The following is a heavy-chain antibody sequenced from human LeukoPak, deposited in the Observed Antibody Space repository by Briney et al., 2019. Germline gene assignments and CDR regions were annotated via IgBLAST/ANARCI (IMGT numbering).Heavy chain of an antibody. Sequence: ASVKVSCKASGYTFSSYGISWVRQAPGQGLEWRGWSRSYNGNTNYAQKLQGRVTMTTETSTSTAYMERRSLRSDDTAVYYSARDPYHYYDRSGYDYWGEGKLGSASS. D-gene: IGHD3-22*01. CDR3: ARDPYHYYDRSGYDY. V-gene: IGHV1-18*01. CDR2: SRSYNGNT. J-gene: IGHJ4*02. CDR1: GYTFSSYG.